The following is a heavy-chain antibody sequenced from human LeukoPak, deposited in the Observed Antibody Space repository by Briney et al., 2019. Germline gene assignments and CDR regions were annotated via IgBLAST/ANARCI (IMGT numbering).Heavy chain of an antibody. V-gene: IGHV4-59*01. D-gene: IGHD3-22*01. J-gene: IGHJ4*02. CDR1: GGSISSYY. Sequence: PSETLSLTCTVFGGSISSYYWSWIRQPPGKGLEWIGYIYYSGSTNYNPSLKSRVTISVDTSKNQFSLKLSSVTAADTAVYYCARGSYDSSGYYYVFDYWGQGTLVTVSS. CDR2: IYYSGST. CDR3: ARGSYDSSGYYYVFDY.